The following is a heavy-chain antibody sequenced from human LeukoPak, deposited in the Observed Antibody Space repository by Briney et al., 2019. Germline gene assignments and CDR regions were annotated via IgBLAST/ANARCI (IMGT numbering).Heavy chain of an antibody. J-gene: IGHJ5*02. CDR1: GYSFADYY. D-gene: IGHD2-21*01. CDR2: INPNSGGT. V-gene: IGHV1-2*02. CDR3: ARADRLHGGPYLIGP. Sequence: ASVKVSCKTSGYSFADYYMHWVRQAPGQGLEWMGWINPNSGGTSAAQKFQGRVTMTRDTSITTVYMEVSWLTSDDTAIYYCARADRLHGGPYLIGPWGQGTLVTVSS.